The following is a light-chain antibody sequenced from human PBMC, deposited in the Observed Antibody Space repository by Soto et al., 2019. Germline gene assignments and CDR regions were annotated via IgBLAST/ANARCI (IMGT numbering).Light chain of an antibody. CDR3: AAWDDSLKGWV. CDR2: ANN. CDR1: SSNIGSET. J-gene: IGLJ3*02. Sequence: QSVLTQRPSASGTPGQRVTISCSGSSSNIGSETVNWYQQVPGTAPKLLIYANNQRPSGVPDRFSVSKSGTSASLAIGGLQSEDEADYYCAAWDDSLKGWVFGGGTKLTVL. V-gene: IGLV1-44*01.